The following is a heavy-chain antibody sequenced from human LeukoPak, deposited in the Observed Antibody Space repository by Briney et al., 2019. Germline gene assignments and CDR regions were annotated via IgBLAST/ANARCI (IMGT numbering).Heavy chain of an antibody. V-gene: IGHV1-2*02. CDR2: IYPNSRDT. CDR3: ARARHTGYRVWVSDNFPVDY. Sequence: ASVKVSCKASGYTFIDYHIHWVRQAPGQGLEWMAWIYPNSRDTNYAQKFQGRVTMTTDTSISTAYMELSGLASDDTAVYYGARARHTGYRVWVSDNFPVDYWGQGTLGPVSS. D-gene: IGHD3-9*01. J-gene: IGHJ4*02. CDR1: GYTFIDYH.